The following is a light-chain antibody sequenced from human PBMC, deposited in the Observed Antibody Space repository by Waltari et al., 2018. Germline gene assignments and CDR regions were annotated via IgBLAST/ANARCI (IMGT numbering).Light chain of an antibody. V-gene: IGLV3-21*04. J-gene: IGLJ2*01. CDR2: YDT. CDR1: NIGSKS. Sequence: SYVLTQPPSVSVAPGKAATITCGGTNIGSKSVHWYQQKPGQAPVLVIKYDTDRPSGIPERISGSNSGNTATLTISRVDAGDEADYYCHVWDSSSDQQEFGGGTKLTVL. CDR3: HVWDSSSDQQE.